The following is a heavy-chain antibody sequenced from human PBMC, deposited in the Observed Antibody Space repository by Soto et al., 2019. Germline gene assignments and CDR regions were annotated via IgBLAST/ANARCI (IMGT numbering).Heavy chain of an antibody. CDR1: GGSISSSNW. V-gene: IGHV4-4*02. J-gene: IGHJ4*02. CDR2: IYHSGNT. CDR3: ARRWGEGRVDY. D-gene: IGHD3-10*01. Sequence: QVQLQESGPGLVKPSGTLSLTCAVSGGSISSSNWWSWVRQPPGKGLEWIGEIYHSGNTNYNPSLKSRVTVALXTSRNQFSLKLSSVTAADTAVYYCARRWGEGRVDYWGQGTLVTVSS.